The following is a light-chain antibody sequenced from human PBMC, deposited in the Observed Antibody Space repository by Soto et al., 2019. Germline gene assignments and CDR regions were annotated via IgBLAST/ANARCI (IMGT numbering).Light chain of an antibody. CDR2: GAS. CDR1: QSVSSSY. J-gene: IGKJ1*01. CDR3: QQYNNWSWT. Sequence: EIVLTQSPCTLSLSPGERATLSCRASQSVSSSYLAWYQQKPGQAPRLLIYGASTRATSFPARFSGSGSGTDFTLTISSLQSEDFAVYYCQQYNNWSWTFGQGTKVDIK. V-gene: IGKV3-15*01.